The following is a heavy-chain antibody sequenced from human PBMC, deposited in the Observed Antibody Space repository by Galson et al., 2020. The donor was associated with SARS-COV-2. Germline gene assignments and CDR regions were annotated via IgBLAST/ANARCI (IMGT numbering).Heavy chain of an antibody. J-gene: IGHJ4*02. CDR3: AGSGGHSGGHDY. CDR2: MNPNSGKT. D-gene: IGHD1-26*01. V-gene: IGHV1-8*01. Sequence: TVKDSCKASGYTFTSYDINWVRQATGQGLEWMGWMNPNSGKTVYAQKFQGRVTMTRNTSISTAYMELSSLRSEDTALYYCAGSGGHSGGHDYWGQGTLVTVSS. CDR1: GYTFTSYD.